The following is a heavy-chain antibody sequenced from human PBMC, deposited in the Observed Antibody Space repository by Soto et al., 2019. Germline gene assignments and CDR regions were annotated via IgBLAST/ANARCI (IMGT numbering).Heavy chain of an antibody. CDR2: INHSGST. CDR3: ASLLWDDAFDI. Sequence: SETLSLTCAVYGGSFSGYYWSWIRQPPGKGLEWIGEINHSGSTNYNPSLKSRVTISVDTSKNQFSLKLSSVTAADTAVYYCASLLWDDAFDIWGQGTMVTVSS. CDR1: GGSFSGYY. J-gene: IGHJ3*02. V-gene: IGHV4-34*01. D-gene: IGHD2-2*01.